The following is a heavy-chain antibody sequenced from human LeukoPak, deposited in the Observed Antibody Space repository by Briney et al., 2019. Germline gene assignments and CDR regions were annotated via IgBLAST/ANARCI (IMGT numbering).Heavy chain of an antibody. V-gene: IGHV3-20*04. J-gene: IGHJ4*03. CDR2: INSNGDTT. CDR1: GFTFDDYG. CDR3: ARSASIAVDFYFDY. Sequence: GGSLRLSCGVSGFTFDDYGMSWVRQAPGKGLEWVSGINSNGDTTAYADSVKGRFTISRDNARTSLFLLMSSLRAEDTAVYYCARSASIAVDFYFDYWGQGTTVIVSS. D-gene: IGHD3-3*01.